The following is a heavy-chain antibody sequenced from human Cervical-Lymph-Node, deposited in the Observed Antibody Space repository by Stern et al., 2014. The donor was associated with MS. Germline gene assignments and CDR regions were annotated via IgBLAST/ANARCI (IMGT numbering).Heavy chain of an antibody. CDR1: GFSLSTSGVG. CDR2: ISWDDDK. Sequence: QVTLKESGPTLVKPTQTLTLTCTFSGFSLSTSGVGVGWIRQPPGKALEWLAIISWDDDKSFSPSLKSRLTITKDTSKNQVVLTMTNMDPVDTATYYCAHRPTDYYGMDVWGQGTTVTVSS. CDR3: AHRPTDYYGMDV. J-gene: IGHJ6*02. V-gene: IGHV2-5*02.